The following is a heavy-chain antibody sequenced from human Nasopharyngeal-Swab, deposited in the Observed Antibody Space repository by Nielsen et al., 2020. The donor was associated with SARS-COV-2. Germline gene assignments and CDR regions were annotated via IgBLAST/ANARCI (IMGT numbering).Heavy chain of an antibody. CDR1: VWSFSGYY. J-gene: IGHJ5*02. V-gene: IGHV4-34*01. CDR2: IHHSGST. CDR3: ARMTPLAVAGGAWFDP. Sequence: SETLSLSCAVYVWSFSGYYWSWIRQPPGKGLEWIGEIHHSGSTDYNPSLKSRVIISVDTSKNQFSLKLSFVAAADTAVYYCARMTPLAVAGGAWFDPWGQGTLVTVSS. D-gene: IGHD6-19*01.